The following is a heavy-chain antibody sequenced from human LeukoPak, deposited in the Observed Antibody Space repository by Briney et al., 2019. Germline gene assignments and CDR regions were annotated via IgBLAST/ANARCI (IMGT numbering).Heavy chain of an antibody. CDR2: INRGGGGT. CDR1: GFTFTTFT. D-gene: IGHD3-10*01. CDR3: AKGTERYREVSSFDS. Sequence: QPGGSLRLSCAASGFTFTTFTMNWVRQAPGKGLEWVSAINRGGGGTYYADSVKGRFTISRDNSENTLYLQMNSLRAEDTATYYCAKGTERYREVSSFDSWGQGTQVTVSS. J-gene: IGHJ4*02. V-gene: IGHV3-23*01.